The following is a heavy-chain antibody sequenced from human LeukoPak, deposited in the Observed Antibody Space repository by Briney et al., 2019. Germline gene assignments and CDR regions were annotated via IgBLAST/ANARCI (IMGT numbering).Heavy chain of an antibody. CDR2: ISSSGGST. Sequence: GGSLRLSCAASGFTFSNYAMSWVRQAPGKGLEWVSTISSSGGSTYYADSVKGRFTISRDNSKNTLYLQMNSLGAEDTAVYYCAKENNLNDGRFNYFDYWGQGTLVTVSS. CDR3: AKENNLNDGRFNYFDY. V-gene: IGHV3-23*01. CDR1: GFTFSNYA. D-gene: IGHD1-20*01. J-gene: IGHJ4*02.